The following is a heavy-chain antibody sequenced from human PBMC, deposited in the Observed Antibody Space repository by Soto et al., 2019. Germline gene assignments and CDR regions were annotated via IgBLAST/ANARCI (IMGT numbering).Heavy chain of an antibody. CDR2: IYYSGST. CDR1: GGSISSYY. D-gene: IGHD4-17*01. Sequence: PSETLSLTCTVSGGSISSYYWSWIRQPPGKGLEWIGYIYYSGSTNYNPSLKSRVTISVDTSKNQFSLKLSSVTAADTAVYYCARVTLLEFLTRVTTSWFDPWGQGTLVTVSS. CDR3: ARVTLLEFLTRVTTSWFDP. J-gene: IGHJ5*02. V-gene: IGHV4-59*01.